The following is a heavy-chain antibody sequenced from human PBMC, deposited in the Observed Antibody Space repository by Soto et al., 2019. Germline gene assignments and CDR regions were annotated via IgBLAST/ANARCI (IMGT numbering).Heavy chain of an antibody. D-gene: IGHD3-10*01. CDR1: GGSFSGYY. J-gene: IGHJ6*02. Sequence: QVQLQQWGAGLLKPSETLSLTCAVYGGSFSGYYWSWIRQPPGKGLEWIGEINHSGSTNYNPSLKSRVTISVDTSKNQFSLKLSSVTAADTAVYYCARAHRNYYGSGSYSRYGMDVWGQGTTVTVSS. CDR3: ARAHRNYYGSGSYSRYGMDV. CDR2: INHSGST. V-gene: IGHV4-34*01.